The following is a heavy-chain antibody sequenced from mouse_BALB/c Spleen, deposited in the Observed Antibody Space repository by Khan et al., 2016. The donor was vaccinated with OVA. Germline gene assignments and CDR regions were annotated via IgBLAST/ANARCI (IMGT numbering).Heavy chain of an antibody. CDR3: ARVGYYGNYRAWFAY. CDR2: IYPGNVNT. J-gene: IGHJ3*01. V-gene: IGHV1S56*01. CDR1: GYTFTNYY. D-gene: IGHD2-1*01. Sequence: QVRLQQSGPELVKPRASVRISCKASGYTFTNYYVHWVKQRPGQGLEWIGWIYPGNVNTNYNEKFKGKATLTADKSSSTAYMQLSSLTSEDSAVYFCARVGYYGNYRAWFAYWGQGTLVTVSA.